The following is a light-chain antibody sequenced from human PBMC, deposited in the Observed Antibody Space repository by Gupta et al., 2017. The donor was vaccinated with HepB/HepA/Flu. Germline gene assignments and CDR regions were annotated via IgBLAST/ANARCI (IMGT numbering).Light chain of an antibody. CDR1: ENVRTK. CDR2: EAS. Sequence: TQSPLTVSGSLGERVTISCTASENVRTKVAWYQQKSGQAPRLLIHEASTRATGVPDRFTGRGSGTEFTLTITGLQSEDFGLYYCQQYYHWPPKSTFGQGTKVEVK. V-gene: IGKV3-15*01. CDR3: QQYYHWPPKST. J-gene: IGKJ1*01.